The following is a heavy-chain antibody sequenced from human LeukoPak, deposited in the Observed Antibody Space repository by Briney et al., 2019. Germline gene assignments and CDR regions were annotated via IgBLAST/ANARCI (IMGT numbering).Heavy chain of an antibody. D-gene: IGHD3-3*01. CDR1: GGSFSGYY. Sequence: PSETLSLTCAVYGGSFSGYYWSWIRQPPGKGPEWIGEINHSGSTNYNPSLKSRVTISVDTSKNQFSLKLSSVTAADTAVYYCARGRYDFWSGYYKCNWFDPWGQGTLVTVSS. J-gene: IGHJ5*02. CDR3: ARGRYDFWSGYYKCNWFDP. CDR2: INHSGST. V-gene: IGHV4-34*01.